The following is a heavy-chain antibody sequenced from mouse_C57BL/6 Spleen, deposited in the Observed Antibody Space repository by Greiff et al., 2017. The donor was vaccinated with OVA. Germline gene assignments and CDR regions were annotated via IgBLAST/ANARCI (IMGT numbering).Heavy chain of an antibody. CDR1: GYTFTDYN. D-gene: IGHD3-3*01. V-gene: IGHV1-18*01. Sequence: VQLQQSGPELVKPGASVKIPCKASGYTFTDYNLDWVQQSHGKSLEWIGDINPNNGGTIYNQKFKGKATLTVDKSSSTAYMELRSLTSEDTAVYYCARGQGRWYFDVWGTGTTVTVSS. J-gene: IGHJ1*03. CDR2: INPNNGGT. CDR3: ARGQGRWYFDV.